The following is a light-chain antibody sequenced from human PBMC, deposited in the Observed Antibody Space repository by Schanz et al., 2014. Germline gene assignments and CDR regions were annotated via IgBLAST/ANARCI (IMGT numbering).Light chain of an antibody. CDR2: GAS. CDR1: QGIRNY. CDR3: QKYNGAPPWT. J-gene: IGKJ1*01. Sequence: DIQMTQSPSSLSASVGDRVTITCRASQGIRNYLAWYQHKPGKVPTLLIYGASTLRPGVPSRFSGSGSGTDFTLTVSSLQPEDVATYYCQKYNGAPPWTFGQGTKVEIK. V-gene: IGKV1-27*01.